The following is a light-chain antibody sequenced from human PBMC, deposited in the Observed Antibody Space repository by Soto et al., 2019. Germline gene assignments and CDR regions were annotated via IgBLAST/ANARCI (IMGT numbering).Light chain of an antibody. CDR1: QSISRS. V-gene: IGKV1-39*01. J-gene: IGKJ2*01. CDR2: DAS. Sequence: DMQRTQSPSSLSASVGDRVTITCRASQSISRSLNWYQQKPGTAPELLIYDASTLQSGVPSRFSGSGSGTDFTLTISSLQPEDFATYYCQQSYSSPLFGQGTKV. CDR3: QQSYSSPL.